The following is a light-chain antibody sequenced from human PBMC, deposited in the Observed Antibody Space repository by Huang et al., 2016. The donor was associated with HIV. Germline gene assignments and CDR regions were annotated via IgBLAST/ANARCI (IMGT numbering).Light chain of an antibody. CDR3: QQAKSFPYT. V-gene: IGKV1-12*01. Sequence: DIQMTQSPSSVSASVGAGVTITCRASQGISTGLAWYQQKPGKAPKLLIYSASSLQSGVPSRFSGSGSGTDFTLTISSLQPEDCATYYCQQAKSFPYTFGQGTKLEIK. CDR2: SAS. J-gene: IGKJ2*01. CDR1: QGISTG.